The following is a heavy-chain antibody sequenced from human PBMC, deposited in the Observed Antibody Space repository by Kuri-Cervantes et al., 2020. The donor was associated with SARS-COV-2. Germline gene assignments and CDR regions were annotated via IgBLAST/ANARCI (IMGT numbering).Heavy chain of an antibody. Sequence: SETLSLTCTVSGGSISSYYWSWIRQPPGKGLEWIGYIYYSGSTNYNPSLKSRVTISVDTSKNQFSLKLSSVTAADTAVYYCARAPLHYDFWSGGFDYWGQGTLVTVSS. CDR2: IYYSGST. D-gene: IGHD3-3*01. CDR1: GGSISSYY. CDR3: ARAPLHYDFWSGGFDY. V-gene: IGHV4-59*08. J-gene: IGHJ4*02.